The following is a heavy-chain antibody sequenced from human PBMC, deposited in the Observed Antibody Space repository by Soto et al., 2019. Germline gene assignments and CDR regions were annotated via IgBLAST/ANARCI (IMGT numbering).Heavy chain of an antibody. V-gene: IGHV4-34*01. CDR3: ATRYSRTSNWFDP. CDR2: INHSGST. CDR1: GGSFSGYY. Sequence: SETLSLTCAVYGGSFSGYYWSWIRQPPGKGLEWIGEINHSGSTNYNPSLKSRVTISVDTSKNQFSLKLSSVTAADTAVYYCATRYSRTSNWFDPWAQVTPASIS. D-gene: IGHD6-13*01. J-gene: IGHJ5*02.